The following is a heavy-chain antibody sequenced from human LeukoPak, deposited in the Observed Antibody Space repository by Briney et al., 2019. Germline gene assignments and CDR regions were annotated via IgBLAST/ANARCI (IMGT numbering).Heavy chain of an antibody. Sequence: SETLSLTCTVSGYSISSGYYWGWIRQPPGKGLEWIGSIYHSGSTYYNPSLKSRVTISVDTSKNQFSLKLSSVTAADTAVYYCARASYYGSGSYYTFLFDYWGQGTLVTVSS. J-gene: IGHJ4*02. V-gene: IGHV4-38-2*02. CDR3: ARASYYGSGSYYTFLFDY. CDR1: GYSISSGYY. D-gene: IGHD3-10*01. CDR2: IYHSGST.